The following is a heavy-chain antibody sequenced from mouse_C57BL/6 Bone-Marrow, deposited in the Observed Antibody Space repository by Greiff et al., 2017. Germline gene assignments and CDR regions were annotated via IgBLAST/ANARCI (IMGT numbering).Heavy chain of an antibody. D-gene: IGHD1-1*01. CDR3: AVYYYGMGAWFAY. Sequence: VKLQESGAELARPGASVKLSCKASGYTFTSYGISWVKQRPGQGLEWIGEIYPRSGNTYYNEKFKGKATLTADKSSSTAYMELRSLTSEDSAVYFCAVYYYGMGAWFAYWGQGTLVTVSA. V-gene: IGHV1-81*01. CDR1: GYTFTSYG. CDR2: IYPRSGNT. J-gene: IGHJ3*01.